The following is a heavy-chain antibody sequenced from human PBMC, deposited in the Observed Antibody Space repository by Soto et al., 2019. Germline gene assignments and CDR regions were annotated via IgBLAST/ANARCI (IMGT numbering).Heavy chain of an antibody. CDR1: GFTFSGNW. V-gene: IGHV3-74*01. Sequence: EVQLVESGGGLVKPGGSLRLSCEASGFTFSGNWMHWVRQAPGKGLVWVSRMNPDGSTRGYADSVKGRFTSSRDNAKNTVLLSMNSQRDKDAAMYYCARGCNAGSGPYYPDDQWGQGTLVTVSS. CDR2: MNPDGSTR. CDR3: ARGCNAGSGPYYPDDQ. D-gene: IGHD3-10*01. J-gene: IGHJ4*02.